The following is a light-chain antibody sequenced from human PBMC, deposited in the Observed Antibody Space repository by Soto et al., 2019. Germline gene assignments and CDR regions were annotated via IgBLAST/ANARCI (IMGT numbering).Light chain of an antibody. CDR3: CSYAGSYSYV. V-gene: IGLV2-11*01. Sequence: QSVLTQPRSVSGSPGQSVTISCTGTSSDVSNYNYVSWYQQHPGKAPKLMICDVTKRPSGVPDRFSGSKSGNTASLTISGLQAEDEADYYCCSYAGSYSYVFGTGTKVTVL. CDR1: SSDVSNYNY. CDR2: DVT. J-gene: IGLJ1*01.